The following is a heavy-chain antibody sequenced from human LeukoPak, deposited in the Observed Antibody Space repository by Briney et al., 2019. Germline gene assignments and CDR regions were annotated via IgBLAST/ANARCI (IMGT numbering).Heavy chain of an antibody. V-gene: IGHV3-23*01. J-gene: IGHJ4*02. CDR1: GFSFNNYA. CDR3: AKDKGELELKFDY. D-gene: IGHD1-7*01. CDR2: ISTTGGST. Sequence: PGGSLRLSRAASGFSFNNYAMSRGRQAPGNGLEWGSAISTTGGSTYYADSVKGRFTISRDNSKNTLYLQMNSLRAEDTAVYYCAKDKGELELKFDYWGQGILVTVSS.